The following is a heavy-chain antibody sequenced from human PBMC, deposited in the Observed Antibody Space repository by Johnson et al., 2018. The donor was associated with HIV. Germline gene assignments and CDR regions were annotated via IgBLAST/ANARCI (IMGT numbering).Heavy chain of an antibody. CDR2: ISYDGSNK. J-gene: IGHJ3*02. Sequence: VQLVESGGGVVQPGRSLRLSCAASGFTFSSYAMHWVRQAPGKGLEWVAVISYDGSNKYYADSVKGRFTISRDNSKNTLYLQMNSLRAEDTAVYYCARTVGAKEQCAFDIWGQGTMVTVSS. CDR3: ARTVGAKEQCAFDI. D-gene: IGHD1-26*01. CDR1: GFTFSSYA. V-gene: IGHV3-30*04.